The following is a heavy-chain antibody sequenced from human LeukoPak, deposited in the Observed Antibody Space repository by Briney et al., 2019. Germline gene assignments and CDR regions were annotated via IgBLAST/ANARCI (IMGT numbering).Heavy chain of an antibody. D-gene: IGHD3-10*01. CDR3: ARDRSTYYYGSGSYYKGQNYYYYYYMDV. J-gene: IGHJ6*03. CDR1: GGTFSSYA. CDR2: IIPIFGTA. Sequence: SVKVSCKASGGTFSSYAISWVRQAPGQGLEWMGGIIPIFGTANYAQKFQGRVTITADKSTSTAYMELSSLRSEDTAVYYCARDRSTYYYGSGSYYKGQNYYYYYYMDVWGKGTTVTVSS. V-gene: IGHV1-69*06.